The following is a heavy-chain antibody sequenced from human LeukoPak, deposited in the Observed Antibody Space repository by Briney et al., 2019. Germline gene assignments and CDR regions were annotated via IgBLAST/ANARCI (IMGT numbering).Heavy chain of an antibody. D-gene: IGHD3-3*01. V-gene: IGHV3-33*01. Sequence: QPGGSLRLSCAVSGFTMKNFGMHWVRQAPGKGLEWVAVIWYDGSQRRYIDSVKGRFAISRENSMNTLSLEMNGLRVEDTAVYYCVRGADMNYNFENSFYFDSWGQGALVIVSS. J-gene: IGHJ4*02. CDR2: IWYDGSQR. CDR1: GFTMKNFG. CDR3: VRGADMNYNFENSFYFDS.